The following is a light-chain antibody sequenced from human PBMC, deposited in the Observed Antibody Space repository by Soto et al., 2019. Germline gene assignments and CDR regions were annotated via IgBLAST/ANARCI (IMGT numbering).Light chain of an antibody. CDR2: EVT. CDR3: GSYTSTNSYV. V-gene: IGLV2-14*01. Sequence: QSALTQPASVSGSPGQSITIPCTGTSSDVGYYNHVSWYQQHPGKAPRLMIYEVTNRPSRVSDRFSGSKSGNTASLTISGLQAEDEADYYCGSYTSTNSYVFGPGTKLTVL. CDR1: SSDVGYYNH. J-gene: IGLJ1*01.